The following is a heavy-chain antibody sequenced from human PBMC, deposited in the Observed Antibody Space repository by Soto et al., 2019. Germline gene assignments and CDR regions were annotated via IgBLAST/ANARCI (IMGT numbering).Heavy chain of an antibody. D-gene: IGHD3-10*01. J-gene: IGHJ6*02. CDR1: GFTFSSYD. CDR3: ARGHPRYYYGSGSFLDYYYGMDV. CDR2: IGTAGDP. Sequence: VQLVESGGGLVQPGGSLRLSCAASGFTFSSYDMHWVRQATGKGLEWVSAIGTAGDPYYPGSVKGRFTISRENAKDSLYLQMNSLRAGDTAVYYCARGHPRYYYGSGSFLDYYYGMDVWGQGTTVTVSS. V-gene: IGHV3-13*05.